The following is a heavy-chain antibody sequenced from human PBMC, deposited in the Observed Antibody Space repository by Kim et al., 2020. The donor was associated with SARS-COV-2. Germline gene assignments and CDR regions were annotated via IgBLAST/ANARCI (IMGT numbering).Heavy chain of an antibody. CDR2: IYTSGST. D-gene: IGHD1-7*01. V-gene: IGHV4-4*07. CDR1: GGSISSYY. J-gene: IGHJ6*02. CDR3: AREWVTGTNSGRVNYYYYGMDV. Sequence: SETLSLTCTVSGGSISSYYWSWIRQPAGKGLEWIGRIYTSGSTNYNPSLKSRVTMSVDTSKNQFSLKLSSVTAADTAVYYCAREWVTGTNSGRVNYYYYGMDVWGQGTTVTVSS.